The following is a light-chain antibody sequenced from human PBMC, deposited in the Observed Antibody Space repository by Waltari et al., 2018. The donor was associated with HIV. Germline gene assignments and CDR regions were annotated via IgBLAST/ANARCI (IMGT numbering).Light chain of an antibody. J-gene: IGKJ1*01. V-gene: IGKV3-15*01. CDR2: GAS. CDR3: QQYDNWFPWT. CDR1: QSVSTG. Sequence: IVMTQSPATLAVSPGERVSLSCRASQSVSTGVGWYQQKPGQAPRLLIYGASTRFPGVPARFSASGSGTDFTLTISSLQSEDFAIYYCQQYDNWFPWTFGQGTRVEFK.